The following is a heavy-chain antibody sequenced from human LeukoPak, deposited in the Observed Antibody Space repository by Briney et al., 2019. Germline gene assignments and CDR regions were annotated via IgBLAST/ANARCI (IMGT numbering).Heavy chain of an antibody. V-gene: IGHV4-59*08. CDR2: IYYSGST. Sequence: PSETLSLTCTVSGGSISSYYWSWIRQPPGKGLEWIGYIYYSGSTNYNPSLKSRVTISVDTSKNQFSLKLSSVTAADAAVYYCARTLGGDSSGDWYDAFDIWGQGTMVTVSS. CDR1: GGSISSYY. CDR3: ARTLGGDSSGDWYDAFDI. J-gene: IGHJ3*02. D-gene: IGHD2-21*01.